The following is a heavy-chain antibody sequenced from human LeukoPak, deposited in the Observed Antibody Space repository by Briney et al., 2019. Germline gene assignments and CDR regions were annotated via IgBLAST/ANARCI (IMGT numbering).Heavy chain of an antibody. D-gene: IGHD6-13*01. CDR2: IIPIFGTA. CDR1: GGTFSSYA. V-gene: IGHV1-69*13. Sequence: ASVKVSCKASGGTFSSYAISWVRQAPGQGLEWMGGIIPIFGTANYAQKFQGRVTITADESTSTAYMELSSLRSEDTAVYYCAGSIAAAGPIDYWGQGTLVTVSS. CDR3: AGSIAAAGPIDY. J-gene: IGHJ4*02.